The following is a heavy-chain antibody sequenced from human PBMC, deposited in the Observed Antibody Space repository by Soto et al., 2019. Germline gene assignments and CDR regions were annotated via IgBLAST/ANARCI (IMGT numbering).Heavy chain of an antibody. CDR2: IIPIFGTA. CDR3: ARDVSSSFVGWFDP. D-gene: IGHD6-13*01. J-gene: IGHJ5*02. Sequence: QVQLVQSGAEVKKPGSSVKVSCKASGGTFSSYAISWVRQAPGQGLEWMGGIIPIFGTANYAQKFQGRVRITADESASAAYLELSSMRAEARAVYYCARDVSSSFVGWFDPWGQGTLVTVSS. V-gene: IGHV1-69*12. CDR1: GGTFSSYA.